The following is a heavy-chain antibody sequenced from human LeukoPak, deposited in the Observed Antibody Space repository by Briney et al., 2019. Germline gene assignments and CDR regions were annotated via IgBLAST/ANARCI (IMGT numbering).Heavy chain of an antibody. Sequence: SVKDSCKASGGTLSSYAISWVRQAPGQGLEWMGRIIPILGIANYAQKFQGRVTITADKSTSTAYMELSSLRSEDRAVYYCARASGGNSLDYWGQGTLVTVSS. V-gene: IGHV1-69*04. D-gene: IGHD4-23*01. CDR1: GGTLSSYA. CDR3: ARASGGNSLDY. CDR2: IIPILGIA. J-gene: IGHJ4*02.